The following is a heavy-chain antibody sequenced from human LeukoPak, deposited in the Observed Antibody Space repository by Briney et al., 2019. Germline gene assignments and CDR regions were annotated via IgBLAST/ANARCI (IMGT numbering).Heavy chain of an antibody. V-gene: IGHV1-2*04. CDR3: VRGGYRYGYDY. D-gene: IGHD5-18*01. CDR1: GYTFTGYY. Sequence: ASVKVSCKASGYTFTGYYMHWVRQAPGQGLEWMGWINPNSGGTNYAQKFQGWVTMTRDTSISTAYMELSRLKSDDTAMYYCVRGGYRYGYDYWDQGTLVTVSS. J-gene: IGHJ4*02. CDR2: INPNSGGT.